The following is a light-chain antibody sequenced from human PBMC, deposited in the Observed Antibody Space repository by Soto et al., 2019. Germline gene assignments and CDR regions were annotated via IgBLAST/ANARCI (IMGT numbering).Light chain of an antibody. J-gene: IGLJ2*01. CDR1: DIGSKS. V-gene: IGLV3-21*02. CDR2: DDS. CDR3: QVWDISSDHVI. Sequence: SYELTQPPSVSVAPGQTARITCGGSDIGSKSVHWYQQKPGQAPVLVVYDDSDRPSGIPERFSGSNSGNTATLTISRVEAGDEADYYCQVWDISSDHVIFGGGTKVTVL.